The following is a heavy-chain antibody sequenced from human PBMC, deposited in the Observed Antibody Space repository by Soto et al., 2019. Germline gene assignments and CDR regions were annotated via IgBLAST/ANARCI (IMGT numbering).Heavy chain of an antibody. CDR1: GFTFANAW. CDR2: IKSKINGGTT. D-gene: IGHD3-3*01. Sequence: PGVPLRLSSAASGFTFANAWMTWVRQAPGKGLEWVGRIKSKINGGTTDYESPVKDRFTISRDDSKNTLYLQMNSLKTEDTAVYYCTTDLPWSFGALLYWGQGTLVTVSS. CDR3: TTDLPWSFGALLY. J-gene: IGHJ4*02. V-gene: IGHV3-15*01.